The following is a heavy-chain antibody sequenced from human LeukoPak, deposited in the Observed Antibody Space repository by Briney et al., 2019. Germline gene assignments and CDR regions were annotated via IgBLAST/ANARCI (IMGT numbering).Heavy chain of an antibody. CDR2: IYYSGST. D-gene: IGHD3-3*01. CDR3: ARASPAYYDFWSGYPNWFDP. Sequence: PSETLSLTCTVSGGSISSYYWSWIRQPPGKGLEWIGYIYYSGSTNYNPSLKSRVTISVDTSKNQFSLKLSSVTAADTAVYYCARASPAYYDFWSGYPNWFDPWGQGTLVTVSS. CDR1: GGSISSYY. V-gene: IGHV4-59*01. J-gene: IGHJ5*02.